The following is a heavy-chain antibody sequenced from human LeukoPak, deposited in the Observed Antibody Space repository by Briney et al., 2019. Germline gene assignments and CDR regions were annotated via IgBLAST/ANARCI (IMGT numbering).Heavy chain of an antibody. V-gene: IGHV1-2*04. D-gene: IGHD3-3*01. J-gene: IGHJ6*02. CDR2: INPNSGGT. Sequence: ASVKVSCKASGYTFTGYYMHWVRQAPGQGLEWMGWINPNSGGTNYAQKFQGWVTMTRDTSISTAYMELSRLRSDDTAVYYCARDILRFLEWLSNGYYYYGMDVWGQGTTVTVSS. CDR3: ARDILRFLEWLSNGYYYYGMDV. CDR1: GYTFTGYY.